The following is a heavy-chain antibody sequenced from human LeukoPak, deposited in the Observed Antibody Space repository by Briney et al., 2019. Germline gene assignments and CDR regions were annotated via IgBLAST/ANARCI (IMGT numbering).Heavy chain of an antibody. CDR2: MNPNSGNT. V-gene: IGHV1-8*01. Sequence: ASVKVSCKASGYTFTSYDINWVRQATGQGLEWMGWMNPNSGNTGYAQKFQGRVTMTRNTSISTAYMELSSLGSEDTAVYYCARGGRIAAAGSVFDYWGQGTLVTVSS. D-gene: IGHD6-13*01. J-gene: IGHJ4*02. CDR1: GYTFTSYD. CDR3: ARGGRIAAAGSVFDY.